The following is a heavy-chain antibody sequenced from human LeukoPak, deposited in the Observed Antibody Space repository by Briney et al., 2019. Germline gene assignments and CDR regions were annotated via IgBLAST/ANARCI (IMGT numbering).Heavy chain of an antibody. CDR3: ARDPRYGSGQTWFDP. CDR2: INPSGGST. V-gene: IGHV1-46*01. CDR1: GYTFTSYY. J-gene: IGHJ5*02. D-gene: IGHD3-10*01. Sequence: ASVTVSFTGSGYTFTSYYMHWVRQAPGQGLEWMGIINPSGGSTNYAQKLQDRVTMTRDTSTSTVYMELSSLRSEDTAVYYCARDPRYGSGQTWFDPWGQGTLVTVSS.